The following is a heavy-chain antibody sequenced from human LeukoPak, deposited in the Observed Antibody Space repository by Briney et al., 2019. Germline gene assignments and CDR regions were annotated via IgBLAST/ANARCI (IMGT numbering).Heavy chain of an antibody. D-gene: IGHD2-2*01. CDR2: MNPNSGNT. V-gene: IGHV1-8*01. CDR3: AREVIQGFKYQLLRRYNWFDP. Sequence: ASVKVSCKASGYTFTSYDINWVRQATGQGLEWMGWMNPNSGNTGYAQKFQGRVTMTRNTSISTAYMELSSLRSEDTAVYYCAREVIQGFKYQLLRRYNWFDPWGQGTLVTVPS. J-gene: IGHJ5*02. CDR1: GYTFTSYD.